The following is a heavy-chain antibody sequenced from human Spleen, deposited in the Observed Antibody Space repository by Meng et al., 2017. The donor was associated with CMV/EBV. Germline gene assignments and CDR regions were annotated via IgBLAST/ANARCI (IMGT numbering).Heavy chain of an antibody. J-gene: IGHJ3*02. D-gene: IGHD3-10*01. CDR1: GFTFSSYE. V-gene: IGHV3-48*03. CDR3: ARDFWGTMVWGARRSDAFDI. CDR2: ISSSGSTI. Sequence: GESLKISCAASGFTFSSYEMNWVRQAPGKGLEWVSYISSSGSTIYYADSVKGRFTISRDNTKNSLYLQMNSLRVEDTAVYYCARDFWGTMVWGARRSDAFDIWGQGTMVTVSS.